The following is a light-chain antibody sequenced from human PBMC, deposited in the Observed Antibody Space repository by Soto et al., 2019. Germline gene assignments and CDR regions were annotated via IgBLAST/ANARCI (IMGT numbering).Light chain of an antibody. CDR3: LQHNSFPRT. J-gene: IGKJ1*01. V-gene: IGKV1-17*02. CDR2: GAS. Sequence: DIQMTQSPSSLSASVGDRVTITCRASQGIRIDLGWFQQRPGKAPKRLIYGASSLQSGVPSRFSGSGYGTEFTLPISNLQPEDFATYYCLQHNSFPRTFGQGTKVEI. CDR1: QGIRID.